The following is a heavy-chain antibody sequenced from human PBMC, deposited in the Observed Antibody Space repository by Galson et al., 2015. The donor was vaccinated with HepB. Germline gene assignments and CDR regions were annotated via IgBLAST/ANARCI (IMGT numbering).Heavy chain of an antibody. CDR3: ARAGSLEWDAFDI. Sequence: SLRLSCAASGFTFSSYWMSWVRQAPGKGLEWVANIKQDGSEKYYVDSVKGRFTISRDNAKNSLYLQMNSLRAEDTAVYYCARAGSLEWDAFDIWGQGTMVTVSS. CDR1: GFTFSSYW. J-gene: IGHJ3*02. V-gene: IGHV3-7*03. CDR2: IKQDGSEK. D-gene: IGHD1-1*01.